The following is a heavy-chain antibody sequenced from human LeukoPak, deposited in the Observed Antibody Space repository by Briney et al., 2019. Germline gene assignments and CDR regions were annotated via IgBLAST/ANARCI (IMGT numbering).Heavy chain of an antibody. V-gene: IGHV3-23*01. CDR3: ARDPNWGSGY. CDR1: GFTFGSYV. D-gene: IGHD7-27*01. J-gene: IGHJ4*02. CDR2: IGTSGGDI. Sequence: HPGGSLRLSCAGSGFTFGSYVMIWVRQAPGKGLEWVSIIGTSGGDIHYADSVKGRFSISRDNSKNTLSLQMNSLRVDDTAVYYCARDPNWGSGYWGQGTLVTVSS.